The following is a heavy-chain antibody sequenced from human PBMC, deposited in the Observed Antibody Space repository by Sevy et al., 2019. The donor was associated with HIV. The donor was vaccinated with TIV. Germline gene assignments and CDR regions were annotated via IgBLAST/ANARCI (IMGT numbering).Heavy chain of an antibody. CDR3: ARDLRGVYYMHV. J-gene: IGHJ6*03. D-gene: IGHD1-26*01. V-gene: IGHV3-48*01. CDR1: GFTFSSYS. CDR2: ISSSSSTI. Sequence: GGSLRLSCAASGFTFSSYSMNWVRQAPGKGLEWVSYISSSSSTIYYADSVKCRFTISRDNAKNSLYLQMNSLRAEDTAVYYCARDLRGVYYMHVWGKGTTVTVSS.